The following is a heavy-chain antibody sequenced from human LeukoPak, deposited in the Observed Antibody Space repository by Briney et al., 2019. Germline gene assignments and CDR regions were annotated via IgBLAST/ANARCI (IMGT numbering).Heavy chain of an antibody. CDR3: AGAMVRGVLDFDY. J-gene: IGHJ4*02. D-gene: IGHD3-10*01. CDR1: GGSISSGDYY. V-gene: IGHV4-30-4*01. CDR2: IYYSGST. Sequence: SQTLSLTCTVSGGSISSGDYYWSWIRQPPGKGLEWIGYIYYSGSTYYNPSLKSRVTISVDTSKNQFSLKLSSVTAADTAVYYCAGAMVRGVLDFDYWGQETLVTVSS.